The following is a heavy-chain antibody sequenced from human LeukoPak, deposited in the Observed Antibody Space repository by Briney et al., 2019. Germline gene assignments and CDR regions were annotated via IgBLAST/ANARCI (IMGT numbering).Heavy chain of an antibody. J-gene: IGHJ4*02. CDR1: GFTFSSYS. D-gene: IGHD3-10*01. CDR2: ISSSSSYI. V-gene: IGHV3-21*01. Sequence: GGSLRLSCAASGFTFSSYSMNWVRQAPGKGLEWVSSISSSSSYIYYADSVKGRFTISRDNAKNSLYLQMNSLKTEDTAVYYCARELRAMVRGVIITNYFDYWGQGTLVTVSS. CDR3: ARELRAMVRGVIITNYFDY.